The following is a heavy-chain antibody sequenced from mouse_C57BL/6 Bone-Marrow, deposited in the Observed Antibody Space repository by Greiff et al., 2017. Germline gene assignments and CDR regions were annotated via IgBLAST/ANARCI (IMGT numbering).Heavy chain of an antibody. V-gene: IGHV1-55*01. CDR1: GYTFTSYW. Sequence: QVQLQQPGAELVKPGASVKMSCKASGYTFTSYWITWVKQRPGQGLEWIGDIYPGSGSTNYNEKFKSKATLTVDTSSSTAYMQSSSLTSEDAAVYCGARRGLYCSNPYYFDDWGPCTTLTASS. J-gene: IGHJ2*01. D-gene: IGHD2-5*01. CDR2: IYPGSGST. CDR3: ARRGLYCSNPYYFDD.